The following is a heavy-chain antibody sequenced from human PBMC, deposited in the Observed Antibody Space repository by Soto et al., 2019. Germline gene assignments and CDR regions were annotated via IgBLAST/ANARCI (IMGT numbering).Heavy chain of an antibody. D-gene: IGHD3-16*01. CDR1: GFAFRSYA. J-gene: IGHJ5*02. V-gene: IGHV3-23*01. CDR2: ISGSGVAT. CDR3: ARYYDSDFNSYTHRFDP. Sequence: GGPLRLSCTASGFAFRSYAMTGVRQAPGRGLEWVSSISGSGVATYYADSVKGRFTISRDNSKNTLYLQMNSLRAEDTAVFYCARYYDSDFNSYTHRFDPWGQGTLVTVSS.